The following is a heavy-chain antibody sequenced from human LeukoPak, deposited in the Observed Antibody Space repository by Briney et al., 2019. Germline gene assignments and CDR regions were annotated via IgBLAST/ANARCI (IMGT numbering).Heavy chain of an antibody. CDR1: GFTFSTYG. CDR2: ISGSGGST. CDR3: AKGVGQLYYYYYMDV. Sequence: GGTLRLSCAASGFTFSTYGMSWVRQAPGKGLEWVSAISGSGGSTYYADSVKGRFTISRDNSKNTLYLQMNSLRAEDTAVYYCAKGVGQLYYYYYMDVWGKGTTVTISS. J-gene: IGHJ6*03. V-gene: IGHV3-23*01. D-gene: IGHD6-13*01.